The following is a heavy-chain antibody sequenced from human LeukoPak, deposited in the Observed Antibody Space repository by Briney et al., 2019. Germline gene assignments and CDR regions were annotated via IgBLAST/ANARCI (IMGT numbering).Heavy chain of an antibody. V-gene: IGHV3-30*04. CDR3: ARVQDYYDSSAKLYYYYGMDV. J-gene: IGHJ6*02. CDR2: VSFDGSNK. CDR1: GFTFSSYA. Sequence: GGSLRLSCAASGFTFSSYAMHWVRQAPGKGLEWVAVVSFDGSNKYYADSVKGRFTISRDNSKNTLYLQMNSPRAEDTAVYYCARVQDYYDSSAKLYYYYGMDVWGQGTTVTVSS. D-gene: IGHD3-22*01.